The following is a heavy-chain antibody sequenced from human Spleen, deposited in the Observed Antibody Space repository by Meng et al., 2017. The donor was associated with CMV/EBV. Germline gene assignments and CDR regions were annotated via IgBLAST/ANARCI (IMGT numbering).Heavy chain of an antibody. CDR1: GFTFSTCA. CDR2: ISNSGSAK. CDR3: ARSLFDSNDPFDY. V-gene: IGHV3-48*04. D-gene: IGHD3-22*01. J-gene: IGHJ4*02. Sequence: GESLKISCTASGFTFSTCAMHWVRQAPGKGLEWVSYISNSGSAKYYADSLRGRFTISRDNAKNSLYLQMNSLRADDTAVYFCARSLFDSNDPFDYWGQGTVVTVSS.